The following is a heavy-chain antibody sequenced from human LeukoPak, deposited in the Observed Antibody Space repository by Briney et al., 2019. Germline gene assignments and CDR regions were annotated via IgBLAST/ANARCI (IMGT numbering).Heavy chain of an antibody. J-gene: IGHJ4*02. CDR1: GGSISGSNYY. Sequence: SETLSLTCTVSGGSISGSNYYWGWIRQTPGKGLEWIGSVYHSGTTYHNPSLKSRVTMSVDTSKNQFSLTLTSVTAADTALYYCTRELAGTTVEDWGQGTLVTVSS. D-gene: IGHD1-1*01. CDR3: TRELAGTTVED. V-gene: IGHV4-39*07. CDR2: VYHSGTT.